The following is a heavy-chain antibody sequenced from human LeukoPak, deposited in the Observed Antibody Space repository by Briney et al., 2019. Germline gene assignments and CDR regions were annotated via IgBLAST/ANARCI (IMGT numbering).Heavy chain of an antibody. Sequence: SETLSLTCIVSGAAMTSHHWNWIRQTPGKRLEWIGYIYHRGNTNFITSYSSSLRSRVSMSVDMSKNHFSLSLSSVTAADTATYYCSGGRSSRYSDYWGRGALVTIFS. CDR2: IYHRGNT. J-gene: IGHJ4*02. V-gene: IGHV4-59*11. D-gene: IGHD3-9*01. CDR1: GAAMTSHH. CDR3: SGGRSSRYSDY.